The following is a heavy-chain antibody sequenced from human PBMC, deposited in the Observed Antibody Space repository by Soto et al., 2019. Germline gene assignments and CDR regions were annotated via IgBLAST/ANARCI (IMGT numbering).Heavy chain of an antibody. CDR3: ARTTDSSGYVGYFDY. CDR1: GGSISSSSYY. D-gene: IGHD6-19*01. V-gene: IGHV4-39*07. Sequence: SETLSLTCTVSGGSISSSSYYWGWIRQPPVKGLEWIGSIYYSESTYYNPSLKSRVTISVDTSKNRISLKLSSVTAADTAVYYCARTTDSSGYVGYFDYWGQGTLVTVSS. CDR2: IYYSEST. J-gene: IGHJ4*02.